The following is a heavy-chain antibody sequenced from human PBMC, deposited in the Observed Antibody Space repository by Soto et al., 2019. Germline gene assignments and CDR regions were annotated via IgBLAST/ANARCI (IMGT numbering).Heavy chain of an antibody. J-gene: IGHJ5*02. D-gene: IGHD3-10*01. CDR2: IYYSGST. CDR3: ARGGLGSLWFDP. CDR1: GGSISSGGYS. V-gene: IGHV4-61*08. Sequence: KPSETLSLTCAVSGGSISSGGYSWSWIRQPPGKGLEWIGHIYYSGSTNYNPSLKSRVTISVDRSKNQFSLKLRSVTAADTAVYYCARGGLGSLWFDPWGQGTLVTVSS.